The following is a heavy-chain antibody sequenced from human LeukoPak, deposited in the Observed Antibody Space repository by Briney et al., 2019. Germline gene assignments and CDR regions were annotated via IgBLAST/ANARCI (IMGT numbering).Heavy chain of an antibody. D-gene: IGHD3-9*01. Sequence: SETLSLTCAVYGGSFSGYYWSWIRQPPGKGLEWIGEINHSGSTNYNPSLKSRVTISVDTSKNQFSLKLSSVTAADTAVYYCARQAINDALDYDIWTGRFGLLDFDYWGQGTLVTVSS. J-gene: IGHJ4*02. V-gene: IGHV4-34*01. CDR1: GGSFSGYY. CDR3: ARQAINDALDYDIWTGRFGLLDFDY. CDR2: INHSGST.